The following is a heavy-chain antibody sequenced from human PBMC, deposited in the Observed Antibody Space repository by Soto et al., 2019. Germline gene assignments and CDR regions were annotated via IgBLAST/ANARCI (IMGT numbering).Heavy chain of an antibody. Sequence: EVQLVESGGGLVQPGGSLRLSCAASGFSFSTYWMSWVRQAPGKGLEWVANIKQDGSEKHYVDSVKGRFTISRDNAKNSLYLQRNSLKVEDTAVYYCARWGVLHYYFDYWGQGTLVTVSS. CDR2: IKQDGSEK. J-gene: IGHJ4*02. V-gene: IGHV3-7*03. CDR3: ARWGVLHYYFDY. CDR1: GFSFSTYW. D-gene: IGHD1-26*01.